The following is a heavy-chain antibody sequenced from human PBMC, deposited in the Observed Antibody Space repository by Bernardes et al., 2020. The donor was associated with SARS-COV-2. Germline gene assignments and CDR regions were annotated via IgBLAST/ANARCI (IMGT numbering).Heavy chain of an antibody. D-gene: IGHD5-18*01. V-gene: IGHV4-59*01. CDR1: GGSISSYY. Sequence: SETLSLTCTVSGGSISSYYWSWIRQPPGKGLEWIGYIYYSGSTNYNPSLKSRVTISVDTSKNQFSLKLSSVTAADTAVYYCARIERGYSYGNRFDYWGQGTLVTVSS. J-gene: IGHJ4*02. CDR3: ARIERGYSYGNRFDY. CDR2: IYYSGST.